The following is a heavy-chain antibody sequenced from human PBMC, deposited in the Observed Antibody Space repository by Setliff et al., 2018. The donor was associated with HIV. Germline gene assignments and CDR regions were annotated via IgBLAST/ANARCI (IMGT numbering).Heavy chain of an antibody. CDR1: GGTFSSYA. J-gene: IGHJ6*02. CDR3: ARVAHSSSYHYYGMDV. Sequence: GASVKVSCKASGGTFSSYAISWVRQAPGQGLEWMGGIIPIFGTANYAQKFQGRVTITTDESTSTAYMELSSLRSEDTAVYFCARVAHSSSYHYYGMDVWGQGTTVTVSS. V-gene: IGHV1-69*05. D-gene: IGHD6-19*01. CDR2: IIPIFGTA.